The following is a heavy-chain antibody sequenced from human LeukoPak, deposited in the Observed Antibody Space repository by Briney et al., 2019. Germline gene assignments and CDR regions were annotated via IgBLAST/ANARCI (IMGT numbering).Heavy chain of an antibody. J-gene: IGHJ6*02. Sequence: GGSLRLSCAASGFTFSSYAMNWVRQAPGKGLEWVSTITAGGGSTYYADSVKGRFTISRDNSRDTLYQQMSSLRDDDTAVYYCAKDRYGSGSYGMDVWGQGTTVTVSS. CDR2: ITAGGGST. CDR1: GFTFSSYA. D-gene: IGHD3-10*01. V-gene: IGHV3-23*01. CDR3: AKDRYGSGSYGMDV.